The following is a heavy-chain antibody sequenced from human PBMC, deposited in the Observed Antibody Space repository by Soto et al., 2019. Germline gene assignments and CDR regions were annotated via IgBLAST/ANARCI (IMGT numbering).Heavy chain of an antibody. J-gene: IGHJ4*02. Sequence: QVQLVESGGGVVQPGRSLRLSCAASGFTFSSYAMHWVRQAPGKGLEWVAVISYDGSNKYYADSVKGRFTISRDNSKNTLYLQMNSLRAEDTAVYYCANPLAAAPDYWGQGTLVTFSS. CDR3: ANPLAAAPDY. CDR1: GFTFSSYA. CDR2: ISYDGSNK. D-gene: IGHD6-13*01. V-gene: IGHV3-30-3*01.